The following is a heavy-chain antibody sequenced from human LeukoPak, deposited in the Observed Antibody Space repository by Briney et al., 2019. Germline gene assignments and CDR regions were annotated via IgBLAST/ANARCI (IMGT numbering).Heavy chain of an antibody. CDR2: INSDGSST. Sequence: GGSLRLSCAASGFTFSSYWMHWVRHAPGKGLVWVSRINSDGSSTSYADSVKGRFTISRDNAKNTLYLQMNSLRAEDTAAYYCARTAGHYDFWSGYFYYFDYWGQGTLVTVSS. D-gene: IGHD3-3*01. CDR3: ARTAGHYDFWSGYFYYFDY. J-gene: IGHJ4*02. V-gene: IGHV3-74*01. CDR1: GFTFSSYW.